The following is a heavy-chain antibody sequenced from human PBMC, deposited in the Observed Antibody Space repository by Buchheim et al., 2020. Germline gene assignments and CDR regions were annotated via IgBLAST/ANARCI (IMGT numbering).Heavy chain of an antibody. J-gene: IGHJ6*02. Sequence: QVQLVESGGGVVQPGRSLRLSCAASGFTFSSYAMHWVRQAPGKGLEWVAVISYDGSNKYYADSVKGRFTISRDNSKNTLYLQMNSLRAEDTAVYYCAREGDFWSGYYDYYYHGMDVWGQGTT. D-gene: IGHD3-3*01. CDR1: GFTFSSYA. CDR3: AREGDFWSGYYDYYYHGMDV. V-gene: IGHV3-30-3*01. CDR2: ISYDGSNK.